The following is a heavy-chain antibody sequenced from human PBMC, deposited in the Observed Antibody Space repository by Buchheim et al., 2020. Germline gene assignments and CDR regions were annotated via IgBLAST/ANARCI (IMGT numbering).Heavy chain of an antibody. D-gene: IGHD3-22*01. V-gene: IGHV3-48*03. CDR3: AREHYDSRRGGDWFDP. Sequence: EVQLVESGGGLVQPGGSLRLSCAASGFTISSYEMNWVRQAPGKGVEWVSYISSSATTIYYADSVKGRFTISRDNAKNSLYLQMNSLRAEDTAVYYCAREHYDSRRGGDWFDPWGQGTL. CDR1: GFTISSYE. J-gene: IGHJ5*02. CDR2: ISSSATTI.